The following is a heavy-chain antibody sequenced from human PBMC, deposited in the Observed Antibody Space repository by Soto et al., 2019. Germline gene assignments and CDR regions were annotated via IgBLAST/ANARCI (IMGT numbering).Heavy chain of an antibody. D-gene: IGHD2-8*01. CDR1: GFTFSTYA. CDR3: ARDRCTNGVCYAPSDY. Sequence: EVQLVESGGGLVQPGGSLRLSCATSGFTFSTYAMYWVRQAPGKGLEYVSAISSNGRSTYYANSVKGRFTISRDNSKNTLYLQMDSLRAKDMAVYYCARDRCTNGVCYAPSDYWGQGTLVTVSS. CDR2: ISSNGRST. J-gene: IGHJ4*02. V-gene: IGHV3-64*01.